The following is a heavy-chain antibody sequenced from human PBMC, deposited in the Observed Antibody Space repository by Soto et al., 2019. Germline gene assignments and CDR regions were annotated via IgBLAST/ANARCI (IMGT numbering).Heavy chain of an antibody. Sequence: ASVKVSCKASGYTFTGYYMHWVRQAPGKGLEWIGWINPNSGGTNYAQKNQGWVTMIRDTPISTAYMELSRLRSDDTAVYYFAIRYCSGGSCYSKWADAFDIRGQGTMVTVSS. CDR1: GYTFTGYY. CDR2: INPNSGGT. D-gene: IGHD2-15*01. J-gene: IGHJ3*02. CDR3: AIRYCSGGSCYSKWADAFDI. V-gene: IGHV1-2*04.